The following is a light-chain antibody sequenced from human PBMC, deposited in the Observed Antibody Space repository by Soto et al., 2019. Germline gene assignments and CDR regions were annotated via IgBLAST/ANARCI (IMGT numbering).Light chain of an antibody. Sequence: QTVVTQEPSFSVSPGGTVTLTCGLSSSSVSTSYYPSWYQQTPGQAPRTLIYSTNTRSSGVRDRFSGSILGNKAALTITGAQADDESYYYCVLYMGSGWVFGGGTKLTVL. CDR1: SSSVSTSYY. J-gene: IGLJ3*02. V-gene: IGLV8-61*01. CDR2: STN. CDR3: VLYMGSGWV.